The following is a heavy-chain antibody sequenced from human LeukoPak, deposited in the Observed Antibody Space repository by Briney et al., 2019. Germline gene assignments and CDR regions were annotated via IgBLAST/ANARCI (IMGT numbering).Heavy chain of an antibody. CDR2: ISDDGTSE. J-gene: IGHJ5*02. Sequence: GGSLRLSCEGSHYTFSYYFMYWVRQAPGKELEWVAAISDDGTSEHYADSVKGLFTISRDNSKNSLYLQMNRLRTEDTAMYYCARVRAYPYNSSPRHWFNPWGQGTLVTVSS. D-gene: IGHD1-14*01. CDR1: HYTFSYYF. CDR3: ARVRAYPYNSSPRHWFNP. V-gene: IGHV3-30*04.